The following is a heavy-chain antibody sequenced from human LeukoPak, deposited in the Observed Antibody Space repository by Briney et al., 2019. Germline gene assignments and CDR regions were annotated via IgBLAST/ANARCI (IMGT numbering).Heavy chain of an antibody. D-gene: IGHD2-15*01. CDR2: IRYDGSNK. Sequence: GGSLRLSCAASGFTFSSYGMHWVRQAPGKGLEWVAFIRYDGSNKYYADSVKGRFTISRDYAKSSLYLQMSSLRAEDTAVYYCARVMGRYYYYMDVWGKGTTVTVSS. CDR1: GFTFSSYG. J-gene: IGHJ6*03. CDR3: ARVMGRYYYYMDV. V-gene: IGHV3-30*02.